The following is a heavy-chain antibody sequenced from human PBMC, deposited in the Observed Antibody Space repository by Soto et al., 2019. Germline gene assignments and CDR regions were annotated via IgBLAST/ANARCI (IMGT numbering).Heavy chain of an antibody. J-gene: IGHJ4*02. CDR1: GGSISSYY. CDR2: IYYSGST. CDR3: ARSRSRIRVDTVDY. D-gene: IGHD5-18*01. Sequence: PSETLSLTCTVSGGSISSYYWSWIRQPPGKGLEWIGYIYYSGSTNYNPSLKSRVTVSVDTSKNQFSLKLSSVTAADTAVYYCARSRSRIRVDTVDYWGQGTLVTVSS. V-gene: IGHV4-59*08.